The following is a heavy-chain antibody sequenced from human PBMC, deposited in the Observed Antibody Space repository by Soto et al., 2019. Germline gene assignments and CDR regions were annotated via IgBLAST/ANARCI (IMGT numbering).Heavy chain of an antibody. D-gene: IGHD2-15*01. CDR3: ARVVVVAAMSESVNTGYYYYGMDV. V-gene: IGHV1-3*01. Sequence: ASVKVSCKASGYTFTSYAMHWVRQAPGQRLEWMGWINAGNGNTKYSQKFQGRVTITRDTSASTAYMELSSLRSEDTAVYYCARVVVVAAMSESVNTGYYYYGMDVWGQGTTVTVSS. CDR1: GYTFTSYA. CDR2: INAGNGNT. J-gene: IGHJ6*02.